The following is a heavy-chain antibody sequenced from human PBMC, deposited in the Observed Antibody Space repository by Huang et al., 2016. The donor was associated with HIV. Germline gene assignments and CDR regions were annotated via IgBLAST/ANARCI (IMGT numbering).Heavy chain of an antibody. CDR2: INPNSSNT. D-gene: IGHD2-15*01. CDR3: ATLPPVNYGRSGGRVRDY. Sequence: QVQLVQSGAEVKKPGASVKVSCKASGYTFSNYVINWVRQAPGQGREWMGWINPNSSNTGYARKLQGRVTRTRSTSISTAYMELSRLRFEDTAVYYCATLPPVNYGRSGGRVRDYWGQGSLVTVSS. CDR1: GYTFSNYV. J-gene: IGHJ4*02. V-gene: IGHV1-8*01.